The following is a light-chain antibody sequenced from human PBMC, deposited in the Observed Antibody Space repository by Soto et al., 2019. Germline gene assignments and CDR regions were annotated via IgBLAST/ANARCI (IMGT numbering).Light chain of an antibody. CDR2: GAS. CDR3: QQYGSSPIT. J-gene: IGKJ5*01. CDR1: QSVSSSY. V-gene: IGKV3-20*01. Sequence: EIALTQSPGTLSLSPGERATLSCRASQSVSSSYLAWYQQKPGQAPRLLIYGASSRATGIPDRFSGSGSGTDFTLTISRLEPEDFAVYYCQQYGSSPITFGQGTDWRL.